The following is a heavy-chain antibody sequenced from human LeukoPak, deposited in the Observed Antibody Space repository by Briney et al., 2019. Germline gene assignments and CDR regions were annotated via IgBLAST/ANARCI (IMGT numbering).Heavy chain of an antibody. Sequence: ASVKVSCKASGYTFTGYYMHWVRQAPGQGLEWMGWVNPNSGRTNYAQKFQGRVTMTRDTSISTADMELSRLTSDDTAVYYCARAGYYYDSSGHDYWGHGILVTVSS. CDR1: GYTFTGYY. V-gene: IGHV1-2*02. CDR2: VNPNSGRT. D-gene: IGHD3-22*01. CDR3: ARAGYYYDSSGHDY. J-gene: IGHJ4*01.